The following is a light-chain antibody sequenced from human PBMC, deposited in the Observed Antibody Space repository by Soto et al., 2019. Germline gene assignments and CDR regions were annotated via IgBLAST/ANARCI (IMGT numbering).Light chain of an antibody. Sequence: QLVLTQSSSASASLGSSVKLTCTLSSGHSSYIIAWHQQQPGKAPRYLMKLEGSGSYNQGSGVPDRFSGSSSGADRYLTISNLQSEDEADYYCETWDSNIPVVFGGGTKLTVL. V-gene: IGLV4-60*03. CDR3: ETWDSNIPVV. CDR1: SGHSSYI. CDR2: LEGSGSY. J-gene: IGLJ2*01.